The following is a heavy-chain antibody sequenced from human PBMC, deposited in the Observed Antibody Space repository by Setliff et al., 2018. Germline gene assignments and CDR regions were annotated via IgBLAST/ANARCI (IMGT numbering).Heavy chain of an antibody. CDR2: INAGNGNT. V-gene: IGHV1-3*01. Sequence: ASVKVSCKASGYTFTSYAMHWVRQAPGQRLEWMGWINAGNGNTKYSQKFQGRVTITRDTSASTAYMELSSLRSEDTAAYYCARDGGWFGAQLYYYYGMDVWGQGTTVTVSS. D-gene: IGHD3-10*01. CDR1: GYTFTSYA. CDR3: ARDGGWFGAQLYYYYGMDV. J-gene: IGHJ6*02.